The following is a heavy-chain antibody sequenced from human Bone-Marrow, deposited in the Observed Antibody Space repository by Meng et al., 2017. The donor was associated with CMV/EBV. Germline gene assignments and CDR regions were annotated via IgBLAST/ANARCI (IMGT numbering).Heavy chain of an antibody. CDR2: IKQDGSEK. D-gene: IGHD2-2*01. CDR1: GFTFISYW. V-gene: IGHV3-7*01. CDR3: ARDCSSTSCCI. Sequence: GESLKISCAASGFTFISYWMSWVRQAPGKGLEWVANIKQDGSEKYYVDSVKGRFTSSRDNAKNSLYLQMNSLRAEDTAVYYCARDCSSTSCCIWGEGTMVTVSS. J-gene: IGHJ3*02.